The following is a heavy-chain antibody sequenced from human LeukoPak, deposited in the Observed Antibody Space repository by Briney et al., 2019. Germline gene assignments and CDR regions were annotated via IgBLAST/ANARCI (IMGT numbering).Heavy chain of an antibody. CDR3: ARVSIAATGRGWFDP. D-gene: IGHD6-13*01. V-gene: IGHV4-39*07. CDR2: IYYSGST. J-gene: IGHJ5*02. Sequence: SETLSLTCTVSGGSISSSSYYWGWIRQPPGKGLEWIGSIYYSGSTYYNPSLKSRVTISVDTSKNQFSLKLSSVTAADTAVYYCARVSIAATGRGWFDPWGQGTLATVSS. CDR1: GGSISSSSYY.